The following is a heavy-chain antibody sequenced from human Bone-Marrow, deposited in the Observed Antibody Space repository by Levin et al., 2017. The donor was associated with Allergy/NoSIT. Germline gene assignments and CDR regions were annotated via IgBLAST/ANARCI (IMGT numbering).Heavy chain of an antibody. J-gene: IGHJ4*02. CDR1: GFTFSNAW. CDR2: IKSKTDGGTT. Sequence: GGSLRLSCAASGFTFSNAWMSWVRQAPGKGLEWVGRIKSKTDGGTTDYAAPVKGRFTISRDDSKNTLYLQMNSLKTEDTAVYYCTRNSSGWDFDYWGQGTLVTVSS. V-gene: IGHV3-15*01. D-gene: IGHD6-19*01. CDR3: TRNSSGWDFDY.